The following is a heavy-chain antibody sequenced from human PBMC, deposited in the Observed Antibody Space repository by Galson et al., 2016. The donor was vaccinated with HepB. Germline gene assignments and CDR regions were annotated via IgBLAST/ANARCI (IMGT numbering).Heavy chain of an antibody. V-gene: IGHV3-23*01. CDR3: AKGGIVAAGTPWGFDY. D-gene: IGHD6-13*01. Sequence: SLRLSCAASGFTFSSYAMSWVRQAPGKGLEWVSAISGSGGSTYYADSGKGRFTISRDNSKNTVYLQMNSLRAEDTAVYYCAKGGIVAAGTPWGFDYWGQGTLVTVSS. J-gene: IGHJ4*02. CDR2: ISGSGGST. CDR1: GFTFSSYA.